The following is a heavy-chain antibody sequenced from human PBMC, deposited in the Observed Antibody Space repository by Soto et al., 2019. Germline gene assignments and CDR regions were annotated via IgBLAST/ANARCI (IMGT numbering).Heavy chain of an antibody. J-gene: IGHJ4*02. Sequence: QVQLVQSGAEVKKPGSSVKVSCKASGGTFSSYAISWVRQAPGQGLEWMGGIIPIFGTANYAQKFQGRVTITAXXSXSXXYMGLSSLRSEDTAVYYCARAGRYCSGGSCYDFAYWGQGTLVTVSS. CDR2: IIPIFGTA. D-gene: IGHD2-15*01. V-gene: IGHV1-69*12. CDR3: ARAGRYCSGGSCYDFAY. CDR1: GGTFSSYA.